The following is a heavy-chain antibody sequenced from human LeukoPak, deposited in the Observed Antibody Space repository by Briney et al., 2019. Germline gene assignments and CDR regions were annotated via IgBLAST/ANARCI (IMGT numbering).Heavy chain of an antibody. V-gene: IGHV3-74*01. CDR2: INYDGSWT. CDR3: ARWLYCSSTSCYDPPENYYMDV. J-gene: IGHJ6*03. CDR1: GFTFRSFW. D-gene: IGHD2-2*01. Sequence: GSLRLACAAPGFTFRSFWIAWVRQAPGQGLGWVSRINYDGSWTSYADSVKGRFTISRDNAKNTLYLQMNSLRAEDTAVYYCARWLYCSSTSCYDPPENYYMDVWGKGTTVTISS.